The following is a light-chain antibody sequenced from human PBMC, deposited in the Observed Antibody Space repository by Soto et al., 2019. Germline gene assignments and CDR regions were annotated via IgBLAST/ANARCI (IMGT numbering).Light chain of an antibody. CDR3: QSYDSSLTGSVV. CDR1: SSNIGADFE. Sequence: QSVLTQPPSVSGAPGQRVTISCTGSSSNIGADFEVNWYQQLPGRAPKLLIYDNTNRASGVPDRFFGSKSGTSASLAITGLQAGDEADYYCQSYDSSLTGSVVFGGGTKLTVL. CDR2: DNT. J-gene: IGLJ2*01. V-gene: IGLV1-40*01.